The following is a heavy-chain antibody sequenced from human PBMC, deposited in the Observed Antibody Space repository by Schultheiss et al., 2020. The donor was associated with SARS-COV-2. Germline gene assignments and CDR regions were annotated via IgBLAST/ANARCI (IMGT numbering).Heavy chain of an antibody. Sequence: GGSLRLSCAASGLTFSSYGMHWVRQAPGKGLEWVSVIYSGGSTYYADSVKGRFTISRDNSKNTLYLQMNSLRAEDTAVYYCARGSARAFDYWGQGTLVTVSS. CDR3: ARGSARAFDY. CDR2: IYSGGST. D-gene: IGHD6-6*01. V-gene: IGHV3-66*01. CDR1: GLTFSSYG. J-gene: IGHJ4*02.